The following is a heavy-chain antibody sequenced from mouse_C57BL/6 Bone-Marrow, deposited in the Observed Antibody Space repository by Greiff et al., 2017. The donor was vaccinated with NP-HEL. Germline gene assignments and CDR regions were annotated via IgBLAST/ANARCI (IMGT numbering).Heavy chain of an antibody. D-gene: IGHD1-1*01. CDR2: IYPGDGDT. CDR1: GYAFSSSW. Sequence: VKLVESGPELVKPGASVKISCKASGYAFSSSWMNWVKQRPGKGLEWIGRIYPGDGDTNYNGKFKGKATLTADKSSSTAYMQLSSLTSEDSAVYVCAREGIITTVVAGGDYWGQGTSVTVSS. V-gene: IGHV1-82*01. J-gene: IGHJ4*01. CDR3: AREGIITTVVAGGDY.